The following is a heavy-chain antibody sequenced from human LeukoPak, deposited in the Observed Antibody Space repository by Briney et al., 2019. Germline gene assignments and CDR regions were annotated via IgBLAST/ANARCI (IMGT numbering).Heavy chain of an antibody. CDR1: GFTFSSYE. J-gene: IGHJ5*02. Sequence: PGGSLRLSCAASGFTFSSYEMNWVRQAPGKGLGWVSYISSSGSTIYYADSVKGRFTISRDNAKNSLYLQMNSLRAEDTAVYYCARGSWEAAAGIWFDPWGQGTLVTVSS. V-gene: IGHV3-48*03. CDR3: ARGSWEAAAGIWFDP. D-gene: IGHD6-13*01. CDR2: ISSSGSTI.